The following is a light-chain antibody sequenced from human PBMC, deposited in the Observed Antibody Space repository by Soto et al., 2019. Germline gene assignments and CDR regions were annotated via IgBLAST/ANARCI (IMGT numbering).Light chain of an antibody. V-gene: IGKV3-20*01. J-gene: IGKJ1*01. CDR2: GAS. CDR1: QSVSSSY. Sequence: EIVLTQSPGTLSLSPGERATLSFRASQSVSSSYLAWYQQKPGQAPRLLIYGASSRATGIPDRFSGSGSGTDFTLTISRLEPEDFAVDYCQQYGSSPWTFGHGTKVESK. CDR3: QQYGSSPWT.